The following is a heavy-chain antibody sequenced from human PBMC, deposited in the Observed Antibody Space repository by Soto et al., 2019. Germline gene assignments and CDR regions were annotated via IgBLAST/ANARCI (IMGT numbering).Heavy chain of an antibody. CDR2: VDYSVTA. Sequence: SETLSLTCTVSSGSISVTNVFWRWVRQPRGKGLEWVVNVDYSVTAYFRPSLATRVTFHVDTSKDQFSLTRYSVTAADTAVYYCARITGRHIDYWGQGILVTVS. D-gene: IGHD1-20*01. CDR1: SGSISVTNVF. J-gene: IGHJ4*02. CDR3: ARITGRHIDY. V-gene: IGHV4-39*01.